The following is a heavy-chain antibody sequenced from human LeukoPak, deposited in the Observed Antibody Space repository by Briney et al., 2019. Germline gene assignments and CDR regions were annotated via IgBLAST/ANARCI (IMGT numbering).Heavy chain of an antibody. CDR2: IYYSGST. CDR1: GGSINSYY. V-gene: IGHV4-59*01. Sequence: SETLSLTCTVSGGSINSYYWSWIRQPPGKGLEWIGYIYYSGSTEYNPSLKSRVTISVDTSKNQFSLKMSSVTAADTAVYYCARARDGHINNWFDPWGQGTLVTVSS. D-gene: IGHD5-24*01. J-gene: IGHJ5*02. CDR3: ARARDGHINNWFDP.